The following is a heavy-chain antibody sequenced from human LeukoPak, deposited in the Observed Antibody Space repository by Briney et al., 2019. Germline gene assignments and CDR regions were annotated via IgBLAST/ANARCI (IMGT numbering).Heavy chain of an antibody. D-gene: IGHD1-7*01. CDR2: IYSRGRT. Sequence: SETLSHTCSVSGRPLSSYQGSWIPQPPGGGLEWVGYIYSRGRTNDTHSLNSRVTISVDTSKNQFSLKLSSVPAADTAVYYCARLARSGYNWNYFVYFDYWGQGTLVTVSS. V-gene: IGHV4-59*08. J-gene: IGHJ4*02. CDR1: GRPLSSYQ. CDR3: ARLARSGYNWNYFVYFDY.